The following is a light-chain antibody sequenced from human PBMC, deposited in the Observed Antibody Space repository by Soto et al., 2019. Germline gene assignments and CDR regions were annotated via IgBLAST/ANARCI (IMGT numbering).Light chain of an antibody. CDR1: SSDVGSYNY. Sequence: QSALTQPPSASGSPGQSVTISCTGTSSDVGSYNYVSWYQQHPGTAPKLMIYEVSNRPSGVPDRFSGSKSGNTASLTISGLQAEDEADYYCSSYTSSSTFVFGTGTKVTVL. CDR3: SSYTSSSTFV. J-gene: IGLJ1*01. CDR2: EVS. V-gene: IGLV2-18*02.